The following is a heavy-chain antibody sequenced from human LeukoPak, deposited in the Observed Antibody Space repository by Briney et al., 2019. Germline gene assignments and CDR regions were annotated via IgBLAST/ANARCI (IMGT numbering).Heavy chain of an antibody. CDR3: ARGLGAAHFDY. V-gene: IGHV3-7*04. CDR1: GFTFSSYW. Sequence: PGGSLRLSCAGSGFTFSSYWMSWVRQAPGKGLEWVANIKEDGSEKYYVDSVKGRFTISRDNAKNSLYLQMNSLRAEDTAVYYCARGLGAAHFDYWGQGTLVTVSS. CDR2: IKEDGSEK. D-gene: IGHD1-26*01. J-gene: IGHJ4*02.